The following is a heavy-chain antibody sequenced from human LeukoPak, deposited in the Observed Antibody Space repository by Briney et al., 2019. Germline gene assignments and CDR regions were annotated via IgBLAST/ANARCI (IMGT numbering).Heavy chain of an antibody. Sequence: SETLSLTCTVSGSNSGYYWSWIRQPPGKGLEWIGYIYTSGSTNYNPSLESRVTISVDTSKNQFSLDLSSVTAADTAVYYCARQKCTSTSCLTKNAFDIWGQGTMVTVSS. CDR1: GSNSGYY. V-gene: IGHV4-4*09. J-gene: IGHJ3*02. D-gene: IGHD2-2*01. CDR3: ARQKCTSTSCLTKNAFDI. CDR2: IYTSGST.